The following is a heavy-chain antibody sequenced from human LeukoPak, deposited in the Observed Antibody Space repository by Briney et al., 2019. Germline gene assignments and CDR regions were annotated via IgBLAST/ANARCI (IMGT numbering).Heavy chain of an antibody. CDR2: ISASNGDT. CDR1: GYTFTNYG. V-gene: IGHV1-18*01. CDR3: ARGSIGGGWASDY. Sequence: ASVKVSCKASGYTFTNYGITWVRQAPGQGLEWMGWISASNGDTHYSEKFQDRITVTTDTSTSTAYMELRSLVSDDTAVYYCARGSIGGGWASDYWGQGTLVTVSS. D-gene: IGHD6-19*01. J-gene: IGHJ4*02.